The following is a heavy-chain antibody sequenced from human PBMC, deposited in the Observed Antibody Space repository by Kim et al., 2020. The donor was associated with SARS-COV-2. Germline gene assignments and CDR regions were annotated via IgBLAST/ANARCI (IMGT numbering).Heavy chain of an antibody. Sequence: SETLSLTCSVSGGSISFSPYYWGWIRQPPGKGLEWIGSIYNTGGANYNPSLKSRVTISVDTSKNQFSLKLRSVTAADTAMYYCARHALNYYYDFDPWGQGTLVTVSS. D-gene: IGHD3-22*01. CDR3: ARHALNYYYDFDP. V-gene: IGHV4-39*01. CDR2: IYNTGGA. J-gene: IGHJ5*02. CDR1: GGSISFSPYY.